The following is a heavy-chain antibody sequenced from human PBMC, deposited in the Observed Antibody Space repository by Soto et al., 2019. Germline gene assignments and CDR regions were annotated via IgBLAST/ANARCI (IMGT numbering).Heavy chain of an antibody. CDR2: IYYSGST. CDR3: NYYDSSGPDY. J-gene: IGHJ4*02. V-gene: IGHV4-31*08. CDR1: GGSISSGGYY. D-gene: IGHD3-22*01. Sequence: SETLSLTCTVSGGSISSGGYYWSWFRQHPGKGLEWIGYIYYSGSTYYNPSLKSRVTISVDTSKNQFSLKLSSVTAADTAVYYCNYYDSSGPDYWGQGTLVTVSS.